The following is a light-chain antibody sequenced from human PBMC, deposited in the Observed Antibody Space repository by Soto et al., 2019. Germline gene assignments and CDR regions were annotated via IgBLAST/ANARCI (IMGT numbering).Light chain of an antibody. CDR3: CSYAGSNTFV. CDR1: SSDVGTYNL. Sequence: QSALTQPASVSGSPGQSITISCTGTSSDVGTYNLVSWYQQHPGKAPKPIIYGNTKRPSGISNRFSGSKSGNMASLTISGLQAEDEADYYCCSYAGSNTFVFGTGTKVTVL. V-gene: IGLV2-23*01. CDR2: GNT. J-gene: IGLJ1*01.